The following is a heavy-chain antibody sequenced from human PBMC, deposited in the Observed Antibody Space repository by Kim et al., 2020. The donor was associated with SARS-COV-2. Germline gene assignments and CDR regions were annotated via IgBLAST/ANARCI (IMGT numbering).Heavy chain of an antibody. V-gene: IGHV3-23*01. J-gene: IGHJ6*03. Sequence: GGSLRLSCAASGFTFSSYAMSWVRQAPGKGLEWVSVISGSGGSRYYADSAKVRFTISRDNSKNTLYLQMNSLRAEDTAVYYCAKGMVSNYYYYYMDVCGKRTTGTVSS. D-gene: IGHD2-8*01. CDR2: ISGSGGSR. CDR1: GFTFSSYA. CDR3: AKGMVSNYYYYYMDV.